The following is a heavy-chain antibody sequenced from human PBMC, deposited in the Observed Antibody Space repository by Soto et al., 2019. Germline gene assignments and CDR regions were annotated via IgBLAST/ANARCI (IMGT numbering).Heavy chain of an antibody. J-gene: IGHJ6*02. D-gene: IGHD2-2*02. Sequence: ASVKVSCKASGYTFTGYYIHWLRQAPGQGLEWMGWINPNSGGTNYAQKFQGRVTVTRDTPTSTAYMELSRLTSDDTAVYYCARSLTEGYCTITGCYTRPLYGMDVWGQGTTVTVS. CDR1: GYTFTGYY. CDR3: ARSLTEGYCTITGCYTRPLYGMDV. CDR2: INPNSGGT. V-gene: IGHV1-2*02.